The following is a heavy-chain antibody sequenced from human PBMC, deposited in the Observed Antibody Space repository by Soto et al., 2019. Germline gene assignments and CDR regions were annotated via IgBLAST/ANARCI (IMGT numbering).Heavy chain of an antibody. Sequence: QLQLQESGPGLVKPSETLSLTCTVPDGSISSSRYYWGWIRQPPGKGLEWIGSVYYDGNTYYNSSLKSRVTISVDTSKNHFSLKLTSVTAADTAVYYCARHADYVWGSKRYKNGGAFDLWGQGTMVTVSS. CDR1: DGSISSSRYY. CDR2: VYYDGNT. V-gene: IGHV4-39*01. J-gene: IGHJ3*01. D-gene: IGHD3-16*02. CDR3: ARHADYVWGSKRYKNGGAFDL.